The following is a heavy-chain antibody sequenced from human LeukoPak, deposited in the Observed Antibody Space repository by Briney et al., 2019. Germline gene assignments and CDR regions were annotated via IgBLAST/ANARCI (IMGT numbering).Heavy chain of an antibody. J-gene: IGHJ4*02. CDR2: VSTSSSTR. CDR1: GFTFSSYS. Sequence: GGSLRLSCAASGFTFSSYSMNWVRQAPGKGLEWVSYVSTSSSTRYYADSVKGRFTVSRDNAKNSLYLQMSSLRDDDTALYYCARHNYWGQGTLVTVSS. CDR3: ARHNY. V-gene: IGHV3-48*02.